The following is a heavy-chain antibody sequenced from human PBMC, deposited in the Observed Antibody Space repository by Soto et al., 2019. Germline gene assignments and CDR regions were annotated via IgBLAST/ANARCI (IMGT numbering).Heavy chain of an antibody. CDR3: ARGDGGNSDDAFDI. Sequence: SETLSLTCTVSGGSVSSGSYYWSWIRQPPGKGLEWIGYIYYSGSTNYNPSLKSRVTISVDTSKNQFSLKLSSVTAADTAVYYCARGDGGNSDDAFDIWGQGSMVTVSS. D-gene: IGHD2-21*02. V-gene: IGHV4-61*01. J-gene: IGHJ3*02. CDR1: GGSVSSGSYY. CDR2: IYYSGST.